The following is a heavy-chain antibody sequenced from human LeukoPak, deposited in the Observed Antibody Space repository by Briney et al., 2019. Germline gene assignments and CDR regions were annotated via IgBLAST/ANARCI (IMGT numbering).Heavy chain of an antibody. Sequence: PGGSLRLSCAASGFTFSSYSMNWVRQAPGKGLEWVSSISSSSSYIYYADSVKGRFTISGDNAKNSLYLQMNSLRAEDTAVYYCARVCSSTSCYVGGWDYYYGMDVWGQGTTVTVSS. V-gene: IGHV3-21*01. CDR1: GFTFSSYS. D-gene: IGHD2-2*01. J-gene: IGHJ6*02. CDR2: ISSSSSYI. CDR3: ARVCSSTSCYVGGWDYYYGMDV.